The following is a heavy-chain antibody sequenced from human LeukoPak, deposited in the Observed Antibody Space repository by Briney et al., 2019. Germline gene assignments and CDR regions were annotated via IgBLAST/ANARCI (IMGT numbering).Heavy chain of an antibody. CDR2: INPNSGGT. V-gene: IGHV1-2*04. CDR3: ARAVSYGTAAYDY. J-gene: IGHJ4*02. Sequence: VASVKVSCKASGYTFTGYYMYWVRQAPEQGLEWMGWINPNSGGTNYAQKFQGWVTMTRDTSISTAYMELSRLRSDDTAVYYCARAVSYGTAAYDYWGQGTLVTVSS. CDR1: GYTFTGYY. D-gene: IGHD1-26*01.